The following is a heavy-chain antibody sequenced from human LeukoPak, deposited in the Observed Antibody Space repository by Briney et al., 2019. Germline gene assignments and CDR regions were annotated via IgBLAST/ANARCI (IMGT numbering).Heavy chain of an antibody. V-gene: IGHV3-48*03. CDR3: ARGIVATTKGLDY. D-gene: IGHD5-12*01. Sequence: PGGSLRLSCAASGFTFSSYEMNWVRQAPGKGLEWVSRISTSGSTIYYADSVKGRFTISRDNAKNSLYLQMNSLRAEDTAVYYCARGIVATTKGLDYWGQGTLVSVSS. CDR1: GFTFSSYE. CDR2: ISTSGSTI. J-gene: IGHJ4*02.